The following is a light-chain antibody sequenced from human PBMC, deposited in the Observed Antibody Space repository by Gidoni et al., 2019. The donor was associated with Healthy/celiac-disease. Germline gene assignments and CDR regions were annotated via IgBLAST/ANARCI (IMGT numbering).Light chain of an antibody. J-gene: IGKJ2*01. V-gene: IGKV1-5*03. CDR1: QSISSW. CDR3: QQYNSYSYT. CDR2: KAS. Sequence: DIHMTQSPSTLSASVGDRVTITCRASQSISSWLDWYQQKPGKAPKLLIYKASSLESGVPSRFSGSGSGTEFTLTISSLQPDDFATYYCQQYNSYSYTFGQGTKLEIK.